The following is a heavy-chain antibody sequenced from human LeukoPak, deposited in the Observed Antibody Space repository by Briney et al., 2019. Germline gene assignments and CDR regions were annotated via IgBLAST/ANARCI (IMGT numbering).Heavy chain of an antibody. Sequence: GGSLRLSCAASGFTFSSYSMNWVRQAPGKGLEWVSYISSSSSTIYYADSVKGRFTISRDNAKNSLYLQMNSLRAEDTAVYYCARDSPPYGQQLVVKSFDYWGQGTLVTVSS. J-gene: IGHJ4*02. D-gene: IGHD6-13*01. V-gene: IGHV3-48*04. CDR1: GFTFSSYS. CDR2: ISSSSSTI. CDR3: ARDSPPYGQQLVVKSFDY.